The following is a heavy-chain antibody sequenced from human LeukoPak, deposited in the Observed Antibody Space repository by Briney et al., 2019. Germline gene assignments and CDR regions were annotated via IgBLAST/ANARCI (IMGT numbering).Heavy chain of an antibody. V-gene: IGHV3-30-3*01. J-gene: IGHJ4*02. CDR1: VFTFSSYA. Sequence: RSLRLSCAASVFTFSSYAMHWVRQAPGKGLEWVAVISYDGSNKYYADSVKGRFTISRDNSKNTLYLQMNSLRAEDTSVYYCARDSHIQLGAYHFDYWGQGTLVTVSS. CDR2: ISYDGSNK. D-gene: IGHD2-2*01. CDR3: ARDSHIQLGAYHFDY.